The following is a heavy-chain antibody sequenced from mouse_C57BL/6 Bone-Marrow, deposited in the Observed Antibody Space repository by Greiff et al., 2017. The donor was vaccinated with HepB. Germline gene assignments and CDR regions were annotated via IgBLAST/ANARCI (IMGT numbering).Heavy chain of an antibody. Sequence: VHVKQSGAELVRPGASVKLSCTASGFNIKDYYMHWVKQRPEQGLEWIGRIDPEDGDTEYAPKFQGKATMTADTSSNTAYLQLSSLTSEDTAVYYCTTWGYYFYAMDYWGQGTSVTVSS. V-gene: IGHV14-1*01. J-gene: IGHJ4*01. CDR2: IDPEDGDT. CDR3: TTWGYYFYAMDY. CDR1: GFNIKDYY. D-gene: IGHD2-3*01.